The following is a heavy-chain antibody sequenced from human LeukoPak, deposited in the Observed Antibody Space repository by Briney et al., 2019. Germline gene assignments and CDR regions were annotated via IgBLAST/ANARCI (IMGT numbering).Heavy chain of an antibody. J-gene: IGHJ4*02. CDR1: GGTFSSYA. Sequence: SVKVSCKASGGTFSSYAISWARQAPGQGLEWMGGIIPIFGTANYAQKFQGRVTITTDESTSTAYMELSSLRSEDTAVYYCARAVEGYCSSTRCSHFDYWGQGTLVTVSS. CDR3: ARAVEGYCSSTRCSHFDY. D-gene: IGHD2-2*01. V-gene: IGHV1-69*05. CDR2: IIPIFGTA.